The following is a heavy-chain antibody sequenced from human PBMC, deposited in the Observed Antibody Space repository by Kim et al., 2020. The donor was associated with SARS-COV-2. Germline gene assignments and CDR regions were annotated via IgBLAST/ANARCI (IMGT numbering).Heavy chain of an antibody. D-gene: IGHD3-10*01. CDR1: GFTFSSYA. CDR2: IYSGGSST. V-gene: IGHV3-23*03. Sequence: GGSLRLSCAASGFTFSSYAMSWVRQAPGKGLEWVSVIYSGGSSTYYADSVKGRFTISRDNSKNTLYLQMNSLRAEDTAVYYCAKGPFWVTMVRGVNWNFDYWGHGTLVTVSS. CDR3: AKGPFWVTMVRGVNWNFDY. J-gene: IGHJ4*01.